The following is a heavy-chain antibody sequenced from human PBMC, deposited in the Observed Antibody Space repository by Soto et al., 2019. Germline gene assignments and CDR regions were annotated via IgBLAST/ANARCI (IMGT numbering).Heavy chain of an antibody. CDR1: GFNFNWYW. D-gene: IGHD2-8*01. CDR3: ARNSVYASANYVNHYLDH. V-gene: IGHV3-7*03. Sequence: EVQLVDSGGGLVQPGGSLRLSCAASGFNFNWYWMSWVRQAPGKGLEWLATIKTDASEKKYVDSVRGRFTMSRDNSKNSVYLQMDSLRAEDTAIDYRARNSVYASANYVNHYLDHWCQGTLVTIPS. CDR2: IKTDASEK. J-gene: IGHJ4*02.